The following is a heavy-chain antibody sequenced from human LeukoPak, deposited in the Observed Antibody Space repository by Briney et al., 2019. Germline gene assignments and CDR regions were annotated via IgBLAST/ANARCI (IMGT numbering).Heavy chain of an antibody. CDR1: GFTFSSYA. J-gene: IGHJ4*02. D-gene: IGHD3-3*01. CDR2: ISGSGGSS. CDR3: AKQAASLVSYDFWSGYYLV. Sequence: GGSLRLSCAASGFTFSSYAMSWVRQAPGKGLEWVSAISGSGGSSYYADSVKGRFTISRDNSKNTLYLQMNSLRAEDTAVYYCAKQAASLVSYDFWSGYYLVWGQGTLVTVSS. V-gene: IGHV3-23*01.